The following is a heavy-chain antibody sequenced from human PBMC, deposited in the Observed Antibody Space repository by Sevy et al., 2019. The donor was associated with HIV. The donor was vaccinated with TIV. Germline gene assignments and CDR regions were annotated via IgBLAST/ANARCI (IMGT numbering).Heavy chain of an antibody. V-gene: IGHV1-3*01. CDR2: INAGNGNT. Sequence: ASVKVSCKASGYTFTSYAMHWVRQAPRQRLEWMGWINAGNGNTKYSQKFQGRVTITRDTSASTAYMELSSLRSEDTAVYYCARGRGRYCSGGSCFFDYWGQGTLVTVSS. J-gene: IGHJ4*02. CDR3: ARGRGRYCSGGSCFFDY. D-gene: IGHD2-15*01. CDR1: GYTFTSYA.